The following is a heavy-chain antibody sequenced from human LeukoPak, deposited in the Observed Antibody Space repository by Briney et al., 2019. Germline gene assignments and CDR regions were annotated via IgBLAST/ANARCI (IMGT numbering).Heavy chain of an antibody. J-gene: IGHJ3*02. D-gene: IGHD3-22*01. CDR2: IYYSGST. V-gene: IGHV4-39*01. CDR3: ARQYYYHSSGYYGAFEI. Sequence: SETLSLTCTVSGGSISSSRYYWGWIRQPPGKGLEWIGSIYYSGSTYYNPSLKSRVTISVDTSKNQFSLNLSSVTAADTAVYYCARQYYYHSSGYYGAFEIWGQGTMVTVSS. CDR1: GGSISSSRYY.